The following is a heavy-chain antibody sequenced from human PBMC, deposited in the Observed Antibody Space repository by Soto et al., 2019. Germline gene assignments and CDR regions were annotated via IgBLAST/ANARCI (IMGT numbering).Heavy chain of an antibody. D-gene: IGHD2-2*01. CDR2: INHSGST. V-gene: IGHV4-34*01. Sequence: PSETLSLTCAVYGGSFSGYYWSWIRQPPGKGLEWIGEINHSGSTNYNPSLKSRVTISVDTSKNQFSLKLSSVTAADTAVYYCARGGIVVVPAAIGFDYWGQGTLVTVSS. CDR3: ARGGIVVVPAAIGFDY. CDR1: GGSFSGYY. J-gene: IGHJ4*02.